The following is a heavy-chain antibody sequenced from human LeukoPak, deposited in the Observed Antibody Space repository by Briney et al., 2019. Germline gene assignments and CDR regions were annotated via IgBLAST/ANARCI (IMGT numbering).Heavy chain of an antibody. D-gene: IGHD3-10*01. J-gene: IGHJ2*01. Sequence: ASVKVSCKASGYTFTGYYIHWVRQAPGQGLEWIGWINPNSGDTKYAQKFQGWVTMTRDTSITTAYMELSRLRSEDTAVYYCARGAGTYWHFDLWGRGTLVTVSS. CDR1: GYTFTGYY. V-gene: IGHV1-2*04. CDR3: ARGAGTYWHFDL. CDR2: INPNSGDT.